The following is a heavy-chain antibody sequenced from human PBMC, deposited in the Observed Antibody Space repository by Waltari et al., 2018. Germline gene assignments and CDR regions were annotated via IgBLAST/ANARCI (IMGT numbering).Heavy chain of an antibody. V-gene: IGHV3-7*01. D-gene: IGHD1-26*01. CDR1: GFYLSYFL. CDR3: ARGWAHLDS. Sequence: EVQLVESGGTLVQPGGSLRRSCSSSGFYLSYFLMTWVRQDPGKGLEWVANTKEDGNEIYYLDSVKGRFTISRDNAKNSLFLQMNSLRAEDTAIYYCARGWAHLDSWGQGTLVTVSS. CDR2: TKEDGNEI. J-gene: IGHJ4*02.